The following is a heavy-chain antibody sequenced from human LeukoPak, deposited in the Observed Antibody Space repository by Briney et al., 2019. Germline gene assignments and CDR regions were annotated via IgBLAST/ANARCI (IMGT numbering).Heavy chain of an antibody. Sequence: SQTLSLTCAVSGGSISSGGYSWSWLRQPPGTGLEWIGYIYYSGSTNYNPSLKSRVTISVDTSKNQFSLKLSSVTAADTAVYYCARGASGWSDFDYWGQGTLVTVSS. V-gene: IGHV4-30-4*07. CDR1: GGSISSGGYS. J-gene: IGHJ4*02. D-gene: IGHD6-19*01. CDR3: ARGASGWSDFDY. CDR2: IYYSGST.